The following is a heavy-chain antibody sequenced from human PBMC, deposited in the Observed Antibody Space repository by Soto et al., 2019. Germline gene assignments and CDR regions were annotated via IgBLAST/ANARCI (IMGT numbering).Heavy chain of an antibody. CDR3: ATAISATTFDH. V-gene: IGHV1-3*01. CDR1: GYTFTSYA. D-gene: IGHD2-2*02. J-gene: IGHJ4*02. CDR2: INGGDGYT. Sequence: QVHLVQSGAELKEPGASVRISCATSGYTFTSYAIHWLRQAPGERLEWMGWINGGDGYTGSPQTFQSRVTITRDASARTAFVELRSLRSEDTAVYYCATAISATTFDHWGQGTLVTVSS.